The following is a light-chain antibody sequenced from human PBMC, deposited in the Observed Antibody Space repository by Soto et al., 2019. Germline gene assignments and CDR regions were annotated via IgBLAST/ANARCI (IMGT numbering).Light chain of an antibody. Sequence: QSVLTQPSSASGSPGQSVAISCTGTSSDIGRFNFVSWYQQHPGKAPKPVIYEVTQRPSGVPDRFSGSKSGNTATLTVSGLQAEDEADYYCSSYAGSNSVVFGGGTKVTVL. V-gene: IGLV2-8*01. CDR1: SSDIGRFNF. J-gene: IGLJ2*01. CDR2: EVT. CDR3: SSYAGSNSVV.